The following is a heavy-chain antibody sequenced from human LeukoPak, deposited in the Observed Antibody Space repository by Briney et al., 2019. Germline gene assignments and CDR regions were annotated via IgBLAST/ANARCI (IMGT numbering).Heavy chain of an antibody. D-gene: IGHD2-2*01. CDR1: GGSISSSSSY. J-gene: IGHJ3*02. V-gene: IGHV4-39*01. CDR3: ARPRRSAVVAEAFDI. Sequence: SETLSLTCTVSGGSISSSSSYWGWTRQPPGKGLEWIGSIYYSGSTYYNPSLKSRVTISVDTSKNQFSLKVSSVTAADTAVYYCARPRRSAVVAEAFDIWGQGTMVTVSS. CDR2: IYYSGST.